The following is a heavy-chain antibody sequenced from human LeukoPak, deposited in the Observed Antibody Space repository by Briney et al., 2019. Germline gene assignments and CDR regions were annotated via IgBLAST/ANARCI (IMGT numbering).Heavy chain of an antibody. D-gene: IGHD6-6*01. CDR2: ISSSSSYI. Sequence: GGSLRLSCAASGFTFSSYSMNWVRQAPGKGLEWVSSISSSSSYIYYADSVKGRFTISRDNAKNSLYLQMNSLRAEDTAVYYCARMEYSSSSGFDYWGQGTLVTVSS. V-gene: IGHV3-21*01. CDR3: ARMEYSSSSGFDY. CDR1: GFTFSSYS. J-gene: IGHJ4*02.